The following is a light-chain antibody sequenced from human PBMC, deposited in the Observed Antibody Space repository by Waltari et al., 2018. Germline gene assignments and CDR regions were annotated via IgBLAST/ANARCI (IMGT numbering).Light chain of an antibody. V-gene: IGKV3-11*01. CDR3: QQRNTWPPYT. Sequence: DIVLTQSPVTLSLSPGERATLFCGPSQNVDTYLAWYQQKPCQAPRLLIYNSSHRASGVPARFSGGGSGTDFTLAISSVEPEDIAIYYCQQRNTWPPYTFGQGTKLELK. CDR1: QNVDTY. J-gene: IGKJ2*01. CDR2: NSS.